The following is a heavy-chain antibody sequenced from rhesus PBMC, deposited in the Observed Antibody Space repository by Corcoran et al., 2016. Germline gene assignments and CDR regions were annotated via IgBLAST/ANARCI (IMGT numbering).Heavy chain of an antibody. V-gene: IGHV4-169*01. CDR2: IYGSGSDT. Sequence: QLQLQESGPGLVKPSETLSLSCAVAGGLINNRYWSWIRRAPGEGLEWIGYIYGSGSDTKNNPSLESRGTLSVDTSKNQLSLRLSSVTAADTALYYCAKEEDYGNRGHRFDVWGPGVLITVSS. J-gene: IGHJ5-1*01. D-gene: IGHD4-17*01. CDR3: AKEEDYGNRGHRFDV. CDR1: GGLINNRY.